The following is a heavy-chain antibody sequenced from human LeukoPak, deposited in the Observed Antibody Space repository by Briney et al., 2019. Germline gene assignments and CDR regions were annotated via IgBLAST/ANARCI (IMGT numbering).Heavy chain of an antibody. CDR2: IRSKVYGGTT. J-gene: IGHJ4*02. CDR3: ARRLSLTRDGSNNFDY. CDR1: GFTFRDYA. D-gene: IGHD5-24*01. Sequence: GGSLRLSCTGFGFTFRDYAVSWVRQAPGKGLECIGFIRSKVYGGTTEYAASVKGRFTISRDDSKSIAYLQWSSLKASDTAMYYCARRLSLTRDGSNNFDYWGQGTLVTVSS. V-gene: IGHV3-49*04.